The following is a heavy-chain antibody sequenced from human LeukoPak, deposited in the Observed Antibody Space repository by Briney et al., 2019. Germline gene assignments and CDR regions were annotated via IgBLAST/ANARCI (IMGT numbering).Heavy chain of an antibody. CDR2: IYYSGST. D-gene: IGHD6-19*01. V-gene: IGHV4-39*01. CDR3: ARHVSVAVTNFFDY. Sequence: PSETLSPTCTVSGGSISSSSCYWGWIRQPPGKGLEWIGSIYYSGSTYYNPSLKSRVTISVDTSKNQFSLRLSSVTAADTAVYYCARHVSVAVTNFFDYWGQGTLVTVSS. J-gene: IGHJ4*02. CDR1: GGSISSSSCY.